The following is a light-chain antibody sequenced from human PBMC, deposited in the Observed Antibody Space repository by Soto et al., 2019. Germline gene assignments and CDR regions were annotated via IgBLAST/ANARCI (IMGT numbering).Light chain of an antibody. CDR2: EGS. Sequence: QSALTQPASVSGSPGQSITISCTGTNSDVGSYNLVSWYQQHPGQAPKLMIYEGSKRPSGVSNRLSGSKSGNTASLTICGLQAEDVADYYSCSYAGSSVWVFVRVTMLTV. CDR1: NSDVGSYNL. V-gene: IGLV2-23*01. J-gene: IGLJ3*02. CDR3: CSYAGSSVWV.